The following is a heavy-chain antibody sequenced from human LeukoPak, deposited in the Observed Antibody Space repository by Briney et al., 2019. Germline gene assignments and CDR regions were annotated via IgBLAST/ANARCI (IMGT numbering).Heavy chain of an antibody. CDR3: ARHVGHSSSWYLPPEPRNWFDP. CDR1: GGSISSSSYY. Sequence: SETLSLTCTVSGGSISSSSYYWGWIRQPPGKGLEWIGSIYCSGSTYYNPSLKSRVTISVDTSKNQFSLKLSSVTAADTAVHYCARHVGHSSSWYLPPEPRNWFDPWGQGTLVTVSS. D-gene: IGHD6-13*01. V-gene: IGHV4-39*01. J-gene: IGHJ5*02. CDR2: IYCSGST.